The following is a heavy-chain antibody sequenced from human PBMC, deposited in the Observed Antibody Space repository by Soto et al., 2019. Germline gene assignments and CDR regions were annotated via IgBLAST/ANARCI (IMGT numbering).Heavy chain of an antibody. J-gene: IGHJ4*02. CDR3: ARCGGCYGQCYFDC. CDR1: GFIVSSSY. V-gene: IGHV3-53*02. Sequence: DVQLVETGGGLIQPGRSLRLSCAASGFIVSSSYMTWVRQAPGKGLEWVSVIYADGRTYYADSVKGRFTISRDNSKNTLYLQMNSLSAGDTGVYYCARCGGCYGQCYFDCWGQGTLVTVSS. D-gene: IGHD6-19*01. CDR2: IYADGRT.